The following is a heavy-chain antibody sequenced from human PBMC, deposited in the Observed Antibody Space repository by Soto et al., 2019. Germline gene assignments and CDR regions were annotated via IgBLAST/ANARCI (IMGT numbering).Heavy chain of an antibody. CDR2: ISGSGGST. J-gene: IGHJ5*02. V-gene: IGHV3-23*01. CDR3: AKLELLYNWFDH. CDR1: GFTLSSYA. D-gene: IGHD1-26*01. Sequence: PXGSLRLSCAASGFTLSSYAMSWVRQAPGKGLEWVSAISGSGGSTYYADSVKGRFTISRDNSKNTLYLQMNSLRAEDTAVYYCAKLELLYNWFDHWGQGTLVTVSS.